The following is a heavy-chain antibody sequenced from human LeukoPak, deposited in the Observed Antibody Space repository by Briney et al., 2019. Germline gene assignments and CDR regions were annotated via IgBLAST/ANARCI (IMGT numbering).Heavy chain of an antibody. CDR2: ISSSGSTI. V-gene: IGHV3-48*03. J-gene: IGHJ6*03. CDR1: GFTFSSYE. CDR3: ARVNYYYYYYYMDV. Sequence: GGSLRLSCAASGFTFSSYEMNWVRQAPGKGLEWVSYISSSGSTIYYADSVKGRFTISRDNSKNTLYLQMNSLRAEDTAVYYCARVNYYYYYYYMDVWGKGTTVTISS. D-gene: IGHD1-7*01.